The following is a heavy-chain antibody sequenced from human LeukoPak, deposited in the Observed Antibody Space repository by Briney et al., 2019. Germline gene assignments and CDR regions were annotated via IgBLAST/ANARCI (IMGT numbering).Heavy chain of an antibody. J-gene: IGHJ3*02. V-gene: IGHV4-39*07. D-gene: IGHD6-13*01. Sequence: PSETLSLTCTVSGGSISSSSYYWGWIRQPPGKGLEWIGSIYYSGSTYYSPSLKSRVTISEDMSKNQFSLKLTSVTAADTAVYYCARHSGHSSTNDAFDIWGQGTMVIVSS. CDR1: GGSISSSSYY. CDR2: IYYSGST. CDR3: ARHSGHSSTNDAFDI.